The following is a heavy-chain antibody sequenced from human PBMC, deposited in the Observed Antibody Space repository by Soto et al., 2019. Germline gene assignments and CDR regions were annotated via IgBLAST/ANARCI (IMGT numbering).Heavy chain of an antibody. J-gene: IGHJ6*02. CDR2: IIPILGIA. CDR1: GGTFSSYT. CDR3: ARSQSLGSGSLYYYYGMDV. D-gene: IGHD3-10*01. Sequence: QVQLVQSGAEVKKPGSSVKVSCKASGGTFSSYTISWVRQAPGQGLEWMGRIIPILGIANYAQKFQGRVTLTADKSTNTAYMELSSLRSEDTAVYYCARSQSLGSGSLYYYYGMDVWGQGTTVTVSS. V-gene: IGHV1-69*02.